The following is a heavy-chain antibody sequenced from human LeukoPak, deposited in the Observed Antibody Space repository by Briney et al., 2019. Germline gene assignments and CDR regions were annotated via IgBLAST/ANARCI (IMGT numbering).Heavy chain of an antibody. V-gene: IGHV4-59*01. CDR3: ARAPPDNPFGI. Sequence: PSETLSLTCTVSGGSIISYYWTWIRQPPGKGLEWMGHIYRGSTNYNPSLKSRVTISADTSKNQFSLRLSSVTAADTAMYFCARAPPDNPFGIWGQGTMVTVSS. CDR1: GGSIISYY. CDR2: IYRGST. D-gene: IGHD1-14*01. J-gene: IGHJ3*02.